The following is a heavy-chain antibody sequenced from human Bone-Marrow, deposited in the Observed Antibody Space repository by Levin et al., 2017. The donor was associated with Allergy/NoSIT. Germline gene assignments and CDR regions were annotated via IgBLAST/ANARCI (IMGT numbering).Heavy chain of an antibody. CDR3: ARGTTSGASYFER. J-gene: IGHJ4*02. D-gene: IGHD3-9*01. CDR1: GFTFSSYW. V-gene: IGHV3-74*01. Sequence: PGGSLRLSCAASGFTFSSYWMHWVRQVPGKGLVWVSRVSSVGTETFYVDSVKGRFTISRDNAKNTLYLQINSLRDEDTAVYYCARGTTSGASYFERWGQGTLVTVSS. CDR2: VSSVGTET.